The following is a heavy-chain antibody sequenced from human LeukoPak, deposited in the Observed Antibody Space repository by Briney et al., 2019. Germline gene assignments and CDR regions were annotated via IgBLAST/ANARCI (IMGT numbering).Heavy chain of an antibody. CDR2: IYYSGST. V-gene: IGHV4-59*01. Sequence: SETLSLTCTVSGGSISSYYWSWIRQPPGKGLEWIGFIYYSGSTNYNPSLKSRVTISVDTSKNQFSLKLSSVTAADTAVYYCARDRRVTTFRDAFDIWGQGTMVTVSS. J-gene: IGHJ3*02. CDR1: GGSISSYY. D-gene: IGHD2-21*02. CDR3: ARDRRVTTFRDAFDI.